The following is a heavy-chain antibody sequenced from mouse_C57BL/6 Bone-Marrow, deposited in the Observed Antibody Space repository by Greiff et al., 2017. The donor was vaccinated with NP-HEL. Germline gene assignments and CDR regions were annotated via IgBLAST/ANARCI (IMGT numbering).Heavy chain of an antibody. CDR1: GYTFTSYG. CDR2: IHPRSGNT. Sequence: QVQLQQSGAELARPGASVKLACKASGYTFTSYGISWVKQRTGQGLEWIGEIHPRSGNTYYNEKFKGKVTLTADKSTSTAYMELRSLTSEDSAVYFCARQYYGSSIYYAMDYWGQGTSVTVSS. D-gene: IGHD1-1*01. CDR3: ARQYYGSSIYYAMDY. J-gene: IGHJ4*01. V-gene: IGHV1-81*01.